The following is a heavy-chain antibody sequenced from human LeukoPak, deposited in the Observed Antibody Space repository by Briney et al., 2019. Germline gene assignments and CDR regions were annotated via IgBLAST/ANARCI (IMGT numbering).Heavy chain of an antibody. CDR3: ARGDIAVAGTQFDY. V-gene: IGHV4-34*01. CDR1: GGSFSGSY. J-gene: IGHJ4*02. Sequence: PSETLTLTCAVYGGSFSGSYWSWIRQPPGKGLEWIGEINHSGSTNYNPSLKSRVTISVDTSKNQFSLKLSSVTAADTAVYYCARGDIAVAGTQFDYWGQGTLVTVSS. CDR2: INHSGST. D-gene: IGHD6-19*01.